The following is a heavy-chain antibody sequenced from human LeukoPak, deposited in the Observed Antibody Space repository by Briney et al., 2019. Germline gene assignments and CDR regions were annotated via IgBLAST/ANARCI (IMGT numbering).Heavy chain of an antibody. CDR3: AGGPPGGTSYGSGSLYYYYYMDV. CDR1: GFTVSSNY. CDR2: IYSGGST. V-gene: IGHV3-53*01. D-gene: IGHD3-10*01. J-gene: IGHJ6*03. Sequence: PGGSLRLSCAASGFTVSSNYMSWVRQAPGKGLEWVSVIYSGGSTYYADSVKGRFTISRDNSKNTLYLQMNSLRAEDTAVYYCAGGPPGGTSYGSGSLYYYYYMDVWGKGTTVTVSS.